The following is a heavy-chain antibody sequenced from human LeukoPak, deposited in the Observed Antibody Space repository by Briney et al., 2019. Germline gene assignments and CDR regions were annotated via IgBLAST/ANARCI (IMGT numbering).Heavy chain of an antibody. D-gene: IGHD4-17*01. J-gene: IGHJ4*02. CDR3: ARDNSDYGFYFDY. CDR2: ISYDGSSK. Sequence: GGSLRLSCAASGFTFSSYAIHWVRQAPGKGLDWVALISYDGSSKYYADSVKGRFTISRDSSTLYLQMNSLRTEDTAVYYCARDNSDYGFYFDYWGQGTLVTVSS. V-gene: IGHV3-30-3*01. CDR1: GFTFSSYA.